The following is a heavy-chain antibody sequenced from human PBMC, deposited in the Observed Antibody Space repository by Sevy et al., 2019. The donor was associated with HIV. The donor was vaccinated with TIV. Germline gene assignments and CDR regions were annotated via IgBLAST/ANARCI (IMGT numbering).Heavy chain of an antibody. CDR3: ARDGGTLTTPGAFDI. Sequence: SETLSLTCAVSGGSISSGAYSWNWIRQPPGKGLEWIGYIHHSGNTYYNPSLKSRLTISVDRSKNLFSLNLSSMTAADTAVYYCARDGGTLTTPGAFDIWGQGTLVTVSS. D-gene: IGHD4-17*01. CDR1: GGSISSGAYS. CDR2: IHHSGNT. V-gene: IGHV4-30-2*01. J-gene: IGHJ3*02.